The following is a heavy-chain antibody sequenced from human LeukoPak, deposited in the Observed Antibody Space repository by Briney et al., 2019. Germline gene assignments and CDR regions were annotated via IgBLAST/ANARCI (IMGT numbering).Heavy chain of an antibody. CDR3: ARHYLGYSFDY. Sequence: SETLSFTCTVSSSSISSYYWSWIQQAPGKGLEWIGYIYYSASTNYNPSLKSRVTISVDTSKNQFSLRLSSVTAADTAVYYCARHYLGYSFDYWGQGTLVTVSS. D-gene: IGHD5-18*01. J-gene: IGHJ4*02. V-gene: IGHV4-59*08. CDR2: IYYSAST. CDR1: SSSISSYY.